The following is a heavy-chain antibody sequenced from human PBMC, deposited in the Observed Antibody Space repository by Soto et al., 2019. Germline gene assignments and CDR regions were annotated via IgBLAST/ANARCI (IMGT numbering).Heavy chain of an antibody. CDR3: ARADTTIVPLAQ. V-gene: IGHV4-59*01. Sequence: KPSETLSLTCTVSGGSISGYFCNFIRQPPGKGLEWIGYMSYTGNTNYNPSLTSRVSISVDTSKNQFSLNLNSVTAADTAVYYCARADTTIVPLAQWGQGTLVTVSS. J-gene: IGHJ4*02. CDR2: MSYTGNT. CDR1: GGSISGYF. D-gene: IGHD3-10*01.